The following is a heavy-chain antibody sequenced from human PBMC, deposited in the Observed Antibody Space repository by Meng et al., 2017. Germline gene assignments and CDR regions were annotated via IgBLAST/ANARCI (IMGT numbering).Heavy chain of an antibody. D-gene: IGHD3-3*01. Sequence: QVQLRYWGSARGTPAELSSITCAGSGGSYASSYGRRIRQPPREWLGGIGEINDSGSTNYNPSLKGRVTISEDTCKNQFSLKLRSVTAADTDVYYCARRRRFLEWFDYWGQGTLVTVSS. CDR2: INDSGST. J-gene: IGHJ4*02. V-gene: IGHV4-34*01. CDR3: ARRRRFLEWFDY. CDR1: GGSYASSY.